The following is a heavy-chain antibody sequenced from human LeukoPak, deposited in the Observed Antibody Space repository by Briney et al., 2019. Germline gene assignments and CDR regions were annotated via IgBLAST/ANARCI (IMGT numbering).Heavy chain of an antibody. CDR1: GGSISSYY. J-gene: IGHJ5*02. V-gene: IGHV4-4*07. Sequence: PSETLSLTCTVSGGSISSYYWSWIRQPAGKGLEWIGRIYTSGSTNYSPSLKSRVTMSVDTSKNQFSLKLSSVTAADTAVYYCARDSGYDFWSGYISQHNWFDPWGQGTLVTVSS. CDR2: IYTSGST. D-gene: IGHD3-3*01. CDR3: ARDSGYDFWSGYISQHNWFDP.